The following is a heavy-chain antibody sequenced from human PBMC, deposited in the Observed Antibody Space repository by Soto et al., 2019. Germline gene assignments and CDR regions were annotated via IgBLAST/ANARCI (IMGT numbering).Heavy chain of an antibody. J-gene: IGHJ4*02. CDR3: AIPPDSAHDFEY. D-gene: IGHD5-18*01. CDR2: INPVVGIT. V-gene: IGHV1-69*02. Sequence: QVQLVQSGAEVKKPGSSVKVSCKASGGSFGVHTINWVRQAPGQGLEWMGRINPVVGITNYAQKFQGRVTMTADKSTSTAYMQLSSLRSDDTAVYYCAIPPDSAHDFEYWGQGTLVTVTS. CDR1: GGSFGVHT.